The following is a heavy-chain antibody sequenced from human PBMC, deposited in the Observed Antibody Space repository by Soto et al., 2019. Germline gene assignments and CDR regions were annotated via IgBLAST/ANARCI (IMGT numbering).Heavy chain of an antibody. J-gene: IGHJ4*02. Sequence: GGSLRLSCAASGFTFSSYAMHWVRQAPGKGLEWVAVISYDGSNKYYADSVKGRFTISRDNSKNTLYLQMNGLRAEDTAVYYCARDSGYDGFLVYWGQGTLVTVSS. CDR3: ARDSGYDGFLVY. D-gene: IGHD5-12*01. V-gene: IGHV3-30-3*01. CDR1: GFTFSSYA. CDR2: ISYDGSNK.